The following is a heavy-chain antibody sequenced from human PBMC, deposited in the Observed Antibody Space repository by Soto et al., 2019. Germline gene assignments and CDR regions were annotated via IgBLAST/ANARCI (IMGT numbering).Heavy chain of an antibody. J-gene: IGHJ6*02. CDR1: GYSFTNYW. CDR2: IYPGDSDT. V-gene: IGHV5-51*01. CDR3: ARPRDGHKGKNYYGMDV. Sequence: GESLKISCKGSGYSFTNYWIGWVRQMPGKGLEWMGIIYPGDSDTRYSPSFQGQVTISADKSISTAYLQWSSLKASDTAMYYCARPRDGHKGKNYYGMDVWGQGTTVTVSS.